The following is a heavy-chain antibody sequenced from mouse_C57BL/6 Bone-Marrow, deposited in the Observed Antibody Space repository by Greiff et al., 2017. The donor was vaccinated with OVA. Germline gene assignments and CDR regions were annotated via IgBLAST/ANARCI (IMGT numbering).Heavy chain of an antibody. J-gene: IGHJ1*03. V-gene: IGHV1-55*01. CDR1: GYTFTSYW. CDR3: ARWRYFDV. CDR2: IYPGSGST. Sequence: QVQLQQPGAELAKPGASVTLSCKASGYTFTSYWITWVKQRPGQGLEWIGDIYPGSGSTNYNEKFKSKATLAVDTSSSTAYMQLSSLTSEDSAVYYCARWRYFDVWGTGTTVTVSS.